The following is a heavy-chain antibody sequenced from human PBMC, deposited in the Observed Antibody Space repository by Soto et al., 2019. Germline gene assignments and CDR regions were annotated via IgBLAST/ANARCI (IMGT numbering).Heavy chain of an antibody. CDR2: ISGTGIST. V-gene: IGHV3-23*01. Sequence: EVPLLESGGGLVQPGGSLRLSCAASGFTFSSYAMSWVRQAPGKGLEWVSAISGTGISTYYTDPVKGHFTISRDNSKNTLYLQMNSLRAEDTAVYYCAKDVLRRQDWWGQGTLVTVSS. D-gene: IGHD2-21*01. J-gene: IGHJ4*02. CDR3: AKDVLRRQDW. CDR1: GFTFSSYA.